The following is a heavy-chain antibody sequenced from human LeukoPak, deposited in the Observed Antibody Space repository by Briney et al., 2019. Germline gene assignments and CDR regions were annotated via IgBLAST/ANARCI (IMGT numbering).Heavy chain of an antibody. J-gene: IGHJ1*01. CDR3: ARVSSGWYGY. CDR2: ISSNGGST. Sequence: PGGSLRLSCAASGFTFSSYGMHWVRQAPGKGLEYVSAISSNGGSTNYANFVKGRFTISRDNSKNTLYLQMGSLRTEDMAVYYCARVSSGWYGYWGQGTLVTVSS. CDR1: GFTFSSYG. V-gene: IGHV3-64*01. D-gene: IGHD6-19*01.